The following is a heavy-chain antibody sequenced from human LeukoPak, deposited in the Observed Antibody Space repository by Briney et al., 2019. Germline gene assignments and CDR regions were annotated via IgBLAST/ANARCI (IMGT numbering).Heavy chain of an antibody. CDR1: GFTFSSYT. Sequence: GGSLRLSCAASGFTFSSYTTNWVRQAPGKGLECVSSISSSGSYIYYADSVKGRFTISRDNAKNSLYLQMNSLTAEDTAVYYCASERFYWGQGTLVTVSS. CDR2: ISSSGSYI. CDR3: ASERFY. J-gene: IGHJ4*02. D-gene: IGHD3-3*01. V-gene: IGHV3-21*01.